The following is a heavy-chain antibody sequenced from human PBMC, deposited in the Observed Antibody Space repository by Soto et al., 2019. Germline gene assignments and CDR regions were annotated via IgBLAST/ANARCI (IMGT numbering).Heavy chain of an antibody. J-gene: IGHJ5*02. V-gene: IGHV3-30*18. D-gene: IGHD2-15*01. Sequence: QVQLVESGGGVVQPGRSLRLSCAASGFTFSSYGMHWVRQAPGKRLEWVAVISYDGSNKYYADSVKGRFTISSDNSKNTLYLQMNSLRAEDTAVYYCAKDGGSIACWFDPWGQGTLVTVSS. CDR3: AKDGGSIACWFDP. CDR2: ISYDGSNK. CDR1: GFTFSSYG.